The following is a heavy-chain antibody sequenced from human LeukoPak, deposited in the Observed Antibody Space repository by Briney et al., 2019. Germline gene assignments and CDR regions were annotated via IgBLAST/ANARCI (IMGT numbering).Heavy chain of an antibody. V-gene: IGHV1-69*13. CDR3: ARDTGTYYYGSGSYSPPREFYYYYYYMDV. J-gene: IGHJ6*03. CDR1: GGTFSSYA. Sequence: HGASVKVSCKASGGTFSSYAISWVRQAPGQGLEWMGGIIPIFGTANYAQKFQGRVTITADESTSTAYMELSSLRSDDTAVYYCARDTGTYYYGSGSYSPPREFYYYYYYMDVWGKGTTVTVSS. CDR2: IIPIFGTA. D-gene: IGHD3-10*01.